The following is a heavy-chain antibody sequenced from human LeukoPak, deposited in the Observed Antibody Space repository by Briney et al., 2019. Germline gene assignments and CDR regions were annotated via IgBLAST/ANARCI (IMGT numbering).Heavy chain of an antibody. CDR2: IYSGGST. CDR1: GFTVSSNY. Sequence: GGSLRLSCAASGFTVSSNYMSWVRQAPGKGLECVSVIYSGGSTNYADSVKGRFTISRDNAKSSLYLQMNSLRVEDSAVYFCARGTYGSGSFGGKWGQGTLVTVSS. J-gene: IGHJ4*02. CDR3: ARGTYGSGSFGGK. V-gene: IGHV3-53*01. D-gene: IGHD3-10*01.